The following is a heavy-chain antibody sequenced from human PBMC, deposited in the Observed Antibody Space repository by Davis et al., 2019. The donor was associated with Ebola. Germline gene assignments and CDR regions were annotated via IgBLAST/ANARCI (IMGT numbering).Heavy chain of an antibody. V-gene: IGHV3-20*04. CDR1: GFTFDDYG. J-gene: IGHJ6*02. CDR3: ARGLGGVQYYYYGMDV. Sequence: GESLKISCAASGFTFDDYGMSWVRQAPGKGLEWVSGINWNGGSTGYADSVKGRFTISRDNAKNSLYLQMNSLGAEDTALYYCARGLGGVQYYYYGMDVWGQGTTVTVSS. D-gene: IGHD3-10*01. CDR2: INWNGGST.